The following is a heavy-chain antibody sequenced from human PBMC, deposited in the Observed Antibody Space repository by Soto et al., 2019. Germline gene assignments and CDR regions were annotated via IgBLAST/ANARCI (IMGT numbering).Heavy chain of an antibody. Sequence: GESLKISCKGSGYSFTNYWIAWVRQMPGKGLEWMGIIHPGDSDTRYSPSFRGHVTISSDRSTNTAYLQWSSLKASDTAMYYCARGVKMATPHKYYFDYWGQGTLVTVSS. CDR1: GYSFTNYW. V-gene: IGHV5-51*01. D-gene: IGHD5-12*01. J-gene: IGHJ4*02. CDR2: IHPGDSDT. CDR3: ARGVKMATPHKYYFDY.